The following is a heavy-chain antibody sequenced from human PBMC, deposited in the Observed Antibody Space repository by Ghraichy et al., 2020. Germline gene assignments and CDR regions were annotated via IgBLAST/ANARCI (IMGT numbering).Heavy chain of an antibody. CDR2: IKQDGSET. Sequence: GGSLRLSCAASRFMFSNFWMSWVRQAPGKRLEWVANIKQDGSETYYVDSVKGRFTISRDNAKDSLYLQMNSLTAEDTAVYYCVRELFCDSSSCLYDGMYFFDYWGLGTQVTVSS. CDR1: RFMFSNFW. J-gene: IGHJ4*02. D-gene: IGHD3-22*01. V-gene: IGHV3-7*01. CDR3: VRELFCDSSSCLYDGMYFFDY.